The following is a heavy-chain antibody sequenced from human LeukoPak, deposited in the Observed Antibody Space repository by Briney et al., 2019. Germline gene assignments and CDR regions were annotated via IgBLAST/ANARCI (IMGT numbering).Heavy chain of an antibody. CDR1: GYTFTSKY. D-gene: IGHD6-6*01. CDR2: INPSGGST. Sequence: GASVKVSCKASGYTFTSKYMHWVRQAPGQGLEWLGVINPSGGSTSYAQKFQGRVTMTRDTSISTAYMELSRLRSDDTAVYYCARGSSSSGEFDYWGQGTLVTVSS. V-gene: IGHV1-46*01. CDR3: ARGSSSSGEFDY. J-gene: IGHJ4*02.